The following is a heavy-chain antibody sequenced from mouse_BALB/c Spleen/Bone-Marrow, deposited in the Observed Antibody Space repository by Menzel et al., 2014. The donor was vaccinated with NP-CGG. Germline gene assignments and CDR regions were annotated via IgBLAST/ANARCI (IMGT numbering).Heavy chain of an antibody. CDR2: INPDSSTI. D-gene: IGHD1-1*01. J-gene: IGHJ2*01. CDR3: ARLYYYGNFDY. CDR1: GFDFSRYW. Sequence: EVQGVESGGGLVQPGGSLKLSCAASGFDFSRYWMSWVRQAPGKGLEWIGEINPDSSTINYTPSLKDKFIISRDNAKNTXYXXMSKVRSEDTALYYCARLYYYGNFDYWGQGTTLTVSS. V-gene: IGHV4-1*02.